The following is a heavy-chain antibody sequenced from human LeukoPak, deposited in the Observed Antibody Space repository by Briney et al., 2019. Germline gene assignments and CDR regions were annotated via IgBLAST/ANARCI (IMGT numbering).Heavy chain of an antibody. CDR1: GFTFSSYG. CDR2: IWYDGSNK. V-gene: IGHV3-33*08. J-gene: IGHJ2*01. D-gene: IGHD6-6*01. CDR3: ARDFSSFYWYFDL. Sequence: AGGSLRLSCAASGFTFSSYGMHWVRQAPGRGLEWVAVIWYDGSNKYYADSVKGRFTISRDNSKNTLYLQMNSLRAEDTAVYYCARDFSSFYWYFDLWGRGTLVTVSS.